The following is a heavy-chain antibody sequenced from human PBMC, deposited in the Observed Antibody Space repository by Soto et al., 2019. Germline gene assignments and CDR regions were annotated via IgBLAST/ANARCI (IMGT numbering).Heavy chain of an antibody. CDR1: GFTFSSYA. Sequence: QVQLVESGGGVVQPGRSLRLSCAASGFTFSSYAMHWVRQAPGKGLEWVAVISYDGSNKYYADSVKGRFTISRDNSKNTRYLHMNSLRSEDTAVSYCARAYDSPTMYDAFDIWGQGTMVTVSS. CDR2: ISYDGSNK. CDR3: ARAYDSPTMYDAFDI. V-gene: IGHV3-30-3*01. D-gene: IGHD3-22*01. J-gene: IGHJ3*02.